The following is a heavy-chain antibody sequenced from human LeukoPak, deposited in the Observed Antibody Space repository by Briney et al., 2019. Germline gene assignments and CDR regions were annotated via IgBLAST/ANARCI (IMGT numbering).Heavy chain of an antibody. Sequence: ASVKVSCKASGGTFSSYAISWVRQAPGQGLEWMGRIIPIFGTANYAQKFQGRVTITTDGSTSTAYMELSSLRSEDTAVYYCAKDSHDAFDIWGQGTVVTVSS. D-gene: IGHD5-18*01. J-gene: IGHJ3*02. CDR1: GGTFSSYA. CDR3: AKDSHDAFDI. V-gene: IGHV1-69*05. CDR2: IIPIFGTA.